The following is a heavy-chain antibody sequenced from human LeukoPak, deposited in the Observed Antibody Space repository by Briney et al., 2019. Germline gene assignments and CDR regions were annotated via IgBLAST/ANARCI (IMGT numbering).Heavy chain of an antibody. CDR3: ATANDLFMID. D-gene: IGHD2-21*01. Sequence: SEPLSLTCTVSGASLSSGDYRWSWIRQSPGRGPEWIGYITYSGTTYYKPSLRSRVSISLDGSKNQFSLKLNSVTAADTVVYFCATANDLFMIDWGQGTLVTVSS. CDR2: ITYSGTT. J-gene: IGHJ4*02. V-gene: IGHV4-30-4*01. CDR1: GASLSSGDYR.